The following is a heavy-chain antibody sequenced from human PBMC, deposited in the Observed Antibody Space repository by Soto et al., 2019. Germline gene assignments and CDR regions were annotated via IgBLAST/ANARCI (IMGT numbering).Heavy chain of an antibody. CDR3: AKRGGVVGGSEHPFFEY. Sequence: QVQLVESGGGVVQPGKSLRLSCAASGFIFSNYGMHWVRQAPGMGLEWVALISFDGKNRNYADSVKGRFTIYRDNPKNTLYLEMNSLRPEDTAFYYCAKRGGVVGGSEHPFFEYWGQGTLVTVSS. CDR1: GFIFSNYG. V-gene: IGHV3-30*18. CDR2: ISFDGKNR. J-gene: IGHJ4*02. D-gene: IGHD2-15*01.